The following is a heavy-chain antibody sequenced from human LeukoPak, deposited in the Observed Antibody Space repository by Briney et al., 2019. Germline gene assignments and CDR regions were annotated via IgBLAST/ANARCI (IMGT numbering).Heavy chain of an antibody. V-gene: IGHV3-15*01. D-gene: IGHD3-10*01. CDR3: TASRGAGNFIY. J-gene: IGHJ4*02. CDR1: GFTFSNAW. Sequence: GGSLRLSCAASGFTFSNAWMSWVRQAPGKGLEWVGRIKSKTDGGTTDYAAPVKGRFTISRDDSKNTLYPQKNSLKTEDTAIYYCTASRGAGNFIYWGQGTLVTVSS. CDR2: IKSKTDGGTT.